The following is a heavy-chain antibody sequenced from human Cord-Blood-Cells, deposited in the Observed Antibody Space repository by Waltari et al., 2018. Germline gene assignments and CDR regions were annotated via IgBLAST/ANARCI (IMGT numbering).Heavy chain of an antibody. CDR1: GFSLSNARMG. D-gene: IGHD3-3*01. CDR3: ARISYYDFWSGYYAFDI. CDR2: IFSNDEK. J-gene: IGHJ3*02. Sequence: QVTLKESGPVLVKPTETLTLTCTVSGFSLSNARMGVSWIRQPPGKALEWLAHIFSNDEKSYSTSLKSSLTISKDTSKSQVVLTMTNMDPVDTATYYCARISYYDFWSGYYAFDIWGQGTMVTVSS. V-gene: IGHV2-26*01.